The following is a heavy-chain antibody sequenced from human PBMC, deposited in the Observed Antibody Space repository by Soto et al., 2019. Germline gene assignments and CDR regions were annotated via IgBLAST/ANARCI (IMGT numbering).Heavy chain of an antibody. V-gene: IGHV3-48*02. Sequence: GGSLRLSCAASGFTFSSYSMNWVRQAPGKGLEWVSYISSSSSTIYYADSVKGRFTISRDNAKNSLYLQMNSLRDEDTAVYYCARGRYSSSWYGPYYYYGMDVWGQGTTVTVSS. CDR3: ARGRYSSSWYGPYYYYGMDV. CDR2: ISSSSSTI. D-gene: IGHD6-13*01. CDR1: GFTFSSYS. J-gene: IGHJ6*02.